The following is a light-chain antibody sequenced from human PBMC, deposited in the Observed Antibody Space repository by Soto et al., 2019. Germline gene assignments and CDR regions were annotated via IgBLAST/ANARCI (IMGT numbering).Light chain of an antibody. V-gene: IGLV4-69*01. J-gene: IGLJ2*01. CDR3: QTWGTGTVV. CDR2: LNSDGSH. CDR1: SGHSSNA. Sequence: QLVLTQSPSASASLGASVNVTCTLNSGHSSNAIAWHQQQPEKGPRYLMKLNSDGSHSKGDGIPDCFSGSSSGAERYLTISSLQSEDEADYYCQTWGTGTVVFGGGTKVTVL.